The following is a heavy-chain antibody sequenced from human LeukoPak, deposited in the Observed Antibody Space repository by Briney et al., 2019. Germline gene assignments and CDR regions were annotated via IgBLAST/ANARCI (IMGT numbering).Heavy chain of an antibody. CDR3: AKQREGISWSPDY. D-gene: IGHD6-13*01. CDR2: ISYDGSNK. Sequence: GGSLRLSCAASEFIFSSYGMHWVRQAPGKGLEGVAVISYDGSNKYYADSVKGRFTISRDNSKNTLYLQMNSLRAEDTAVYYCAKQREGISWSPDYWGQGTLVTVSP. J-gene: IGHJ4*02. V-gene: IGHV3-30*18. CDR1: EFIFSSYG.